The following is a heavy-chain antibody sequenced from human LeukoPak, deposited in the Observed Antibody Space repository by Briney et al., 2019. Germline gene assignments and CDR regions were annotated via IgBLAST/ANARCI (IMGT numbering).Heavy chain of an antibody. CDR1: GFTFSSYS. D-gene: IGHD3-3*01. J-gene: IGHJ4*02. Sequence: PGGSLRLSCAASGFTFSSYSMNWVRQAPGKGLEWVSYISSSSSTTYYADSVKGRSTISRDNAKNSLYLQMNSLRDEDTAVYYCARRARYYDFWSGYYVDYWGQGTLVTVSS. CDR3: ARRARYYDFWSGYYVDY. V-gene: IGHV3-48*02. CDR2: ISSSSSTT.